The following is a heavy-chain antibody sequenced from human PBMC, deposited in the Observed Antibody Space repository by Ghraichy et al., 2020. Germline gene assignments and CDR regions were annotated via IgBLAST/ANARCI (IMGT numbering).Heavy chain of an antibody. CDR1: GGSISSRGYY. CDR3: ARIFYGDHISIDS. Sequence: SETLSLTCTVSGGSISSRGYYWIWIRQHPGRGLEWVGYIYYTGGTYYIPSLKSRATISVDTSKNQFSLNLSSVTDADTAVYYCARIFYGDHISIDSWGPGTLVTVSS. V-gene: IGHV4-31*03. J-gene: IGHJ4*02. CDR2: IYYTGGT. D-gene: IGHD4-17*01.